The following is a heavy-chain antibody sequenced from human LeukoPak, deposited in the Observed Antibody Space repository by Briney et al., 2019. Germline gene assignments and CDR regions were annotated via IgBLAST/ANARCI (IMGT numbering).Heavy chain of an antibody. CDR3: ARVKWELLGIDY. V-gene: IGHV1-46*01. D-gene: IGHD1-26*01. CDR1: GYTFTGYY. CDR2: INPSGGST. J-gene: IGHJ4*02. Sequence: ASVKVSCKASGYTFTGYYMHWVRQAPGQGLEWMGIINPSGGSTSYAQKFQGRVTMTRDMSTSTVYMELSSLRSEDTAVYYCARVKWELLGIDYWGQGTLVTVSS.